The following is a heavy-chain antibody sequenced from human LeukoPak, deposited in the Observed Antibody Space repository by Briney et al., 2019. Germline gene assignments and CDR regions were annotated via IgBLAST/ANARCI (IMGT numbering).Heavy chain of an antibody. Sequence: GGSLRLSCVASGFTFRNYWMHWVRQAPGKGLVWVSRINIDGSTRYADSVEGRFTISRDNAKNTLYLQMNSLRAEDTAVYYCARAGGSGWFDHWGQGTLVTVSS. V-gene: IGHV3-74*01. CDR3: ARAGGSGWFDH. D-gene: IGHD3-10*01. CDR2: INIDGST. CDR1: GFTFRNYW. J-gene: IGHJ5*02.